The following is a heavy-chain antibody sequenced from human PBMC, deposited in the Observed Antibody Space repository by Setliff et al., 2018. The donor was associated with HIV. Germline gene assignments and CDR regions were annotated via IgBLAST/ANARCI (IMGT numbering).Heavy chain of an antibody. CDR3: ARYDYGDFDY. J-gene: IGHJ4*02. CDR2: IYYSGST. V-gene: IGHV4-31*03. D-gene: IGHD4-17*01. CDR1: GGSINNDIYF. Sequence: PSETLSLTCSVSGGSINNDIYFWSWIRQHPGKGLEWIGYIYYSGSTYYNPSLESRITISVDTSKNQFSLRLSSVTAADTAVYYCARYDYGDFDYWGQGTPVTVSS.